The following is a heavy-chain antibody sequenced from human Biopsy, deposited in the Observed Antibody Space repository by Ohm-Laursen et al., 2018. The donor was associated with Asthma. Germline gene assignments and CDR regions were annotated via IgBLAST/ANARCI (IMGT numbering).Heavy chain of an antibody. CDR3: ARKIAARGGMGV. V-gene: IGHV3-33*01. CDR1: GITFGTYG. J-gene: IGHJ6*02. Sequence: SLRLSCAASGITFGTYGMHWVRQAPGKGLEWVSFIWYDGRKKTYADSVKGRFTISRDNSKNTLYLQLNSLRAEDTAVYYCARKIAARGGMGVWGQGTRVTVSS. CDR2: IWYDGRKK. D-gene: IGHD6-6*01.